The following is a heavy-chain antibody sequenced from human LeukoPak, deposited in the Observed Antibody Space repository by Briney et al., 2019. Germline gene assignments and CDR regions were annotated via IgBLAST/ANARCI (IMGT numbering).Heavy chain of an antibody. V-gene: IGHV3-33*01. CDR2: IWYDGSNK. CDR1: GFIFSNYG. D-gene: IGHD2/OR15-2a*01. Sequence: GGSLRLSCAASGFIFSNYGMHWVRQAPGKGLEWVALIWYDGSNKYYTDSVKGRLTISRDNSKNTLYLQMDSLRAEDTAVYYCAREGPRGNSQFDYWGQGTLVTVSS. CDR3: AREGPRGNSQFDY. J-gene: IGHJ4*02.